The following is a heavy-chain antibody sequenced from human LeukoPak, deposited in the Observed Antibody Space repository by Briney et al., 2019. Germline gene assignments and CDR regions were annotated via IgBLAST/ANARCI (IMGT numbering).Heavy chain of an antibody. CDR2: MNPNSGNT. J-gene: IGHJ4*02. CDR1: GYTFTGYY. Sequence: GASVKVSCKAPGYTFTGYYMHWVRQAPGQGLEWMGWMNPNSGNTGYAQKFQGRVTMTRNTSISTAYMELSSLRSEDTAVYYCARALAYCGGDCYTDYWGQGTLVTVSS. CDR3: ARALAYCGGDCYTDY. V-gene: IGHV1-8*02. D-gene: IGHD2-21*02.